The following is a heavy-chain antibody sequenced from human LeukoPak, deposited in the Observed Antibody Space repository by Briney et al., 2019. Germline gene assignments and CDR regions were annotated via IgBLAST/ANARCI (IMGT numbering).Heavy chain of an antibody. CDR1: GVSFSGYY. CDR2: INHSGST. CDR3: ARTVLVATDAFDI. Sequence: SETLSLTCAVYGVSFSGYYWSWIRQLPGKGLEWIGEINHSGSTNYNPSLKSRVTISVDTSKNQFSLKLSSVTAADTAVYYCARTVLVATDAFDIWGQGTMVTVSS. D-gene: IGHD5-12*01. V-gene: IGHV4-34*01. J-gene: IGHJ3*02.